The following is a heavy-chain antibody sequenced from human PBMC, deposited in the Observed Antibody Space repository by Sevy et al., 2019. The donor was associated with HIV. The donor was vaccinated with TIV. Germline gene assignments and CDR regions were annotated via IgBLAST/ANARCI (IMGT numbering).Heavy chain of an antibody. D-gene: IGHD3-10*01. CDR3: AREEYFYGSGTYGYGIDV. Sequence: SETLSLTCAVSGGSIRSSHWWSWVRQSPGKGLEWIGEIYYSGSRNYNPSLKSRLTIPVDTSNNLFCLRLSSVTAADTAVYYFAREEYFYGSGTYGYGIDVWGQGTTVTVSS. V-gene: IGHV4-4*02. CDR1: GGSIRSSHW. CDR2: IYYSGSR. J-gene: IGHJ6*02.